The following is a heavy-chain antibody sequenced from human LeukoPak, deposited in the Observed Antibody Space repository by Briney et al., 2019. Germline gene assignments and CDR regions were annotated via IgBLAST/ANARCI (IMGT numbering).Heavy chain of an antibody. D-gene: IGHD6-13*01. J-gene: IGHJ1*01. CDR2: INHSGST. Sequence: KPSETLSLTCAIYGGSFSGYYWSWIRQPPGKGLEWIGEINHSGSTNYNPSLKSRVTISVDTSKNQFSLKLSSVTAADTAVYYCARDQKQHEVEYFQHWGQGTLVTVSS. V-gene: IGHV4-34*01. CDR1: GGSFSGYY. CDR3: ARDQKQHEVEYFQH.